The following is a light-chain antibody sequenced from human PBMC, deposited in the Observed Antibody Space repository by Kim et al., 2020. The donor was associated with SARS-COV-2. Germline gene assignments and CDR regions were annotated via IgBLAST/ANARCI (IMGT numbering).Light chain of an antibody. CDR1: NIGSKS. CDR2: YDS. V-gene: IGLV3-21*04. CDR3: QVWDSSSDHPV. Sequence: SYELTQPPSVSVAPGKTARITCGGNNIGSKSVHWYQQKPGQAPVLVIYYDSDRPSGIPERFSGSNSGNTATLTISRVEAGDEAHYYCQVWDSSSDHPVFG. J-gene: IGLJ3*02.